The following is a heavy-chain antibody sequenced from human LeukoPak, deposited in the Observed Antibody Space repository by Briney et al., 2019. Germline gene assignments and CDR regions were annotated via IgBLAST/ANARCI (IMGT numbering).Heavy chain of an antibody. CDR1: GGSISSRNYY. Sequence: SETLSLTRTVSGGSISSRNYYWGSWGWIRQPPGKGLEWIGSVYYSGTTYYNPSLKSRVTISVDTSKNQFSLKMSSVTVADTAVYYCARLTPDSGDDYWGQGTLVTVSS. CDR2: VYYSGTT. CDR3: ARLTPDSGDDY. J-gene: IGHJ4*02. D-gene: IGHD1-26*01. V-gene: IGHV4-39*01.